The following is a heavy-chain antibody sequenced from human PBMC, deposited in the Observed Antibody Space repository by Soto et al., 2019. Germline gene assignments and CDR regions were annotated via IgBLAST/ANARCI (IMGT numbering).Heavy chain of an antibody. CDR2: ISYDGSNK. V-gene: IGHV3-30-3*01. CDR3: ASEMGYSSGWYGDY. J-gene: IGHJ4*02. Sequence: GGSLRLSCAASGFTFSSYAMHWVRQAPGKGLEWVAVISYDGSNKYYADSVKGRFTISRDNSKNTLYLQMNSLRAEDTAVYYCASEMGYSSGWYGDYWGQGTPVTVSS. D-gene: IGHD6-19*01. CDR1: GFTFSSYA.